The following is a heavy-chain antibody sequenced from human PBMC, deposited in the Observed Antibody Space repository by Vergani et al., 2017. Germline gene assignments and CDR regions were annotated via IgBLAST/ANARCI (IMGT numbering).Heavy chain of an antibody. CDR2: IYYSGNT. D-gene: IGHD4/OR15-4a*01. Sequence: QVQLQESGPGLVKPSQTLSLTCTVSGGSITRGGHYWSWIRQHPGKGLDWIGYIYYSGNTYYNPALKSRVSISVDTSKNQFSLNLYSVTAADTAVYYCAGWINYGEYGEWDAFDIWGQGTMVTVSS. CDR3: AGWINYGEYGEWDAFDI. V-gene: IGHV4-31*03. J-gene: IGHJ3*02. CDR1: GGSITRGGHY.